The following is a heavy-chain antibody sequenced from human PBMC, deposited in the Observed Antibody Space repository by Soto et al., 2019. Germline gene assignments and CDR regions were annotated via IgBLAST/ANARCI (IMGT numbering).Heavy chain of an antibody. J-gene: IGHJ5*02. CDR2: IYQSGST. Sequence: TLSLTCDVSGGSINSGGYSWSWIRQPPGKGLEWIGYIYQSGSTYYNPSLKSRVTISIDRSKNQFSLSLSSVTAADTAVYYCARDQVGATSFSGFDPWGQGTLVTVSS. CDR1: GGSINSGGYS. V-gene: IGHV4-30-2*01. CDR3: ARDQVGATSFSGFDP. D-gene: IGHD1-26*01.